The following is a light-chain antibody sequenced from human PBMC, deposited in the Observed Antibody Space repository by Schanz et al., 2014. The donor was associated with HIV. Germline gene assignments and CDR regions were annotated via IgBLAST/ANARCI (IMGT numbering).Light chain of an antibody. CDR3: QYFGNSGGT. Sequence: DVQMTQSPSSLSASVGDRVTITCRASQSIGKSLAWSQQRPGKAPKYLIYKASSLQYGVPSRFSGSGSGTEFTLTISSLQPEDFAVYYCQYFGNSGGTFGGGTKVEIK. J-gene: IGKJ4*01. V-gene: IGKV1-5*03. CDR1: QSIGKS. CDR2: KAS.